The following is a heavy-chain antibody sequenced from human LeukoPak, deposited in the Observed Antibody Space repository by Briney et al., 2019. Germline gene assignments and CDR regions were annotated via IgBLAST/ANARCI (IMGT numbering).Heavy chain of an antibody. CDR1: RFTFSSYA. D-gene: IGHD6-19*01. V-gene: IGHV3-7*01. J-gene: IGHJ4*02. CDR2: IKKDGSQT. Sequence: PGGSLRLSCAASRFTFSSYAMIWVRQAPGKGLEWVANIKKDGSQTYYVDSVKGRFTISRDSAKNLLYLHMNSLRAEYIAVYFCAGGTGWIFDHWGQGTLVTVS. CDR3: AGGTGWIFDH.